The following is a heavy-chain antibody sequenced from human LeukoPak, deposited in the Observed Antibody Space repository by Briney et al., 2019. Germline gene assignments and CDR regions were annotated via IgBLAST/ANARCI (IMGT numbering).Heavy chain of an antibody. CDR2: IYYSGST. CDR1: GGSISSVDYY. V-gene: IGHV4-30-4*01. J-gene: IGHJ4*02. D-gene: IGHD3-10*01. Sequence: PSQTLSLTCTVSGGSISSVDYYWSWIRQPPGKGLEWIGYIYYSGSTYYNPSLKSRVTISVDTSKNQFSLKLSSVTAADTAVYYCARELTVGAMVRGVNVGDYWGQGTLVTVSS. CDR3: ARELTVGAMVRGVNVGDY.